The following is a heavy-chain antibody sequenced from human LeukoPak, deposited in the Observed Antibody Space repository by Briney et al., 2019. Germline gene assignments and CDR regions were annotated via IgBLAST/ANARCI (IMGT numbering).Heavy chain of an antibody. V-gene: IGHV3-9*03. J-gene: IGHJ4*02. Sequence: GGSLRLSCAASGFTFSSYAMNWVRQAPGKGLEWVSGISWNSGSIGYADSVKGRFTISRDNAKNSLYLQMNSLRAEDMALYYCAKGSGYSYGPFDYWGQGTLVTVSS. CDR1: GFTFSSYA. D-gene: IGHD5-18*01. CDR3: AKGSGYSYGPFDY. CDR2: ISWNSGSI.